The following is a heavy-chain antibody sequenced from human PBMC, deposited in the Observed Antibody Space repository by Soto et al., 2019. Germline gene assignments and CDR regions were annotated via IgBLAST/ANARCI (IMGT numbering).Heavy chain of an antibody. V-gene: IGHV1-69*01. CDR1: GGTFSSYA. Sequence: QVQLVQSGAEVKKPGSSVKVSCKASGGTFSSYAISWVRQAPGQGLEWMGGIIPIFGTANYAQKFQGRVTITADESTSTAYMELSSLRSEDTAVYCCAREGDRAAAGKGDYYYGMDVWGQGTTVTVSS. D-gene: IGHD6-13*01. J-gene: IGHJ6*02. CDR3: AREGDRAAAGKGDYYYGMDV. CDR2: IIPIFGTA.